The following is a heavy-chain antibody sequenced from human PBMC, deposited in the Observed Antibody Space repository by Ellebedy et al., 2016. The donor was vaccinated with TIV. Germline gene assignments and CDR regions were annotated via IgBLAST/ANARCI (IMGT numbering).Heavy chain of an antibody. CDR1: GFTFSAYY. CDR3: AREGRMLRGVTDFDY. J-gene: IGHJ4*02. CDR2: ISRDSGFT. Sequence: GESLKISXTASGFTFSAYYMSWIRQVPGEGLEWVSYISRDSGFTRYADSVKGRFTISRDDAKDSLYLQMNSLRAEDTAVYYCAREGRMLRGVTDFDYWGQGTLVTVSS. D-gene: IGHD3-10*01. V-gene: IGHV3-11*06.